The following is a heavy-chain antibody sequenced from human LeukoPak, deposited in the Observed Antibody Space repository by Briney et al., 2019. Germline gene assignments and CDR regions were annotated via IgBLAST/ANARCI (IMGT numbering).Heavy chain of an antibody. CDR3: ARAASGSSWYHYYLDY. Sequence: GASVKVSCKASGYTFTNFYMHWVRQAPGQGLEWMGMINPSGGSTNYAQKVQGRVTMTRETSTSTVYMELSSLKSDDTAVYYCARAASGSSWYHYYLDYWGQGTLVTVSS. CDR2: INPSGGST. D-gene: IGHD6-13*01. V-gene: IGHV1-46*01. J-gene: IGHJ4*02. CDR1: GYTFTNFY.